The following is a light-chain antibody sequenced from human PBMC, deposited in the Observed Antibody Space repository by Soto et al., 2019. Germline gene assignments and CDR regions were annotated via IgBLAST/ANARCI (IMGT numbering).Light chain of an antibody. J-gene: IGKJ1*01. CDR3: QQSYSTPCT. CDR1: QSISSY. V-gene: IGKV1-39*01. Sequence: DIQSTQSPSSLSASVGDRVTITRLASQSISSYLNWYQQKPGKAPKLLIYAASSLQSGVPSRFSGSGSGTDFTLTISSLQPEDFATYYCQQSYSTPCTFGQGTKVDIK. CDR2: AAS.